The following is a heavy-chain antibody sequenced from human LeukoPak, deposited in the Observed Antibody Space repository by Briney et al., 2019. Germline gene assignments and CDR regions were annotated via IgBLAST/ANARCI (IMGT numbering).Heavy chain of an antibody. J-gene: IGHJ4*02. CDR1: GYTFTSYG. D-gene: IGHD3-22*01. V-gene: IGHV1-18*01. CDR2: ISAYNGNT. CDR3: ARAAHNYDSSGNQYYFDY. Sequence: ASVKVSCKASGYTFTSYGISWVRQAPGQGLEWMGWISAYNGNTNYAQKLQGRVTMTTDTSTSTAYMELSSLRSEDTAVYYCARAAHNYDSSGNQYYFDYWGQGTLVTVSS.